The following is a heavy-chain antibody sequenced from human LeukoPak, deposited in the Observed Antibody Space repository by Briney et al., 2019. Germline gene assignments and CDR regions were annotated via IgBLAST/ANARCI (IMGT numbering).Heavy chain of an antibody. J-gene: IGHJ4*02. CDR1: GFTFSSYA. Sequence: GGSLRLSCAASGFTFSSYAMSWVRQAPGKGLEWVSAISGSGGSTYYADSVKGRFTISRDNSKNTPYLQMNSLRAEDTAVYYCANLGYSSSWYVRYFDYWGQGTLVTVSS. D-gene: IGHD6-13*01. CDR2: ISGSGGST. V-gene: IGHV3-23*01. CDR3: ANLGYSSSWYVRYFDY.